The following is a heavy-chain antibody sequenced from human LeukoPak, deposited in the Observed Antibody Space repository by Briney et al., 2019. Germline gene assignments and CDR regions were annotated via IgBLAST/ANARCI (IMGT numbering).Heavy chain of an antibody. CDR1: GGSITGSRYY. CDR2: IYYTGTT. V-gene: IGHV4-39*07. J-gene: IGHJ4*02. D-gene: IGHD1-14*01. Sequence: SETLSLTCTVSGGSITGSRYYWGWIRQPPGKGLESIGSIYYTGTTNYNPSLKSRVTISVDTSKNQFSLKLSSVTAADTAVYYCARGRDREDFDYWGQGTLVTVSS. CDR3: ARGRDREDFDY.